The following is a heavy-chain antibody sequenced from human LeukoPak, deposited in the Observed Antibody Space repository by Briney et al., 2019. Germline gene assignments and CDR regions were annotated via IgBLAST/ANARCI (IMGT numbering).Heavy chain of an antibody. CDR3: TRGIDSVY. CDR1: GGAFSVYS. CDR2: IYRNGST. J-gene: IGHJ4*02. V-gene: IGHV4-34*01. Sequence: PSETLSLTCAVSGGAFSVYSWNWIRQPPGKGLEWIGGIYRNGSTTYNPSLKSRVTMSIDPSKNQFSLNLRSVTAADSAIYFCTRGIDSVYWGPGALVSVSS. D-gene: IGHD3-9*01.